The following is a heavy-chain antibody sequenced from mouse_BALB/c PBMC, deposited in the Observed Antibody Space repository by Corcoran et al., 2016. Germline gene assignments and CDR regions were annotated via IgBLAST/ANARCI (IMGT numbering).Heavy chain of an antibody. J-gene: IGHJ1*01. Sequence: EVQLQQSGAELVTPGASVKLSCTASGFNIKDTYMHWVKQRHEKGLEWIGRIDPANGNTKYDPKFQGKATITADTASNTAYLQLSSLTSEDTAVYYCARWDLYVDVWGAGTTVTVSS. CDR2: IDPANGNT. CDR1: GFNIKDTY. CDR3: ARWDLYVDV. V-gene: IGHV14-3*02.